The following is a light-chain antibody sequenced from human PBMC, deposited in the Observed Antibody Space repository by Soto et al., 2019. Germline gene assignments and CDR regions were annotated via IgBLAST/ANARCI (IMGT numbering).Light chain of an antibody. CDR2: DAS. CDR1: QDISNY. CDR3: QQYDNLLPG. J-gene: IGKJ4*01. Sequence: DLQMTQSPSSLSASVGDRVTITCQASQDISNYLNWYQQKPGKAPKLLIYDASNLETGVPSRFSGSGSGTDFTFTISSLQPEDIATYYCQQYDNLLPGFGGGTKVEIK. V-gene: IGKV1-33*01.